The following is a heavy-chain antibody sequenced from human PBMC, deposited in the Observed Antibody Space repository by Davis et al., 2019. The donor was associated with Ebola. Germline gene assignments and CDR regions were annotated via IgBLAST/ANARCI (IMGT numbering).Heavy chain of an antibody. Sequence: PGGSLRLSCAASGFTFSSYGMHWVRQAPGKGLEWVAVIWYDGSNKYYADSVKGRFTISRDNAKNSLYLQMNSLRAEDTAVYYCARGIQLWPKNNWFDPWGQGTLVTVSS. V-gene: IGHV3-33*08. CDR1: GFTFSSYG. D-gene: IGHD5-18*01. CDR2: IWYDGSNK. J-gene: IGHJ5*02. CDR3: ARGIQLWPKNNWFDP.